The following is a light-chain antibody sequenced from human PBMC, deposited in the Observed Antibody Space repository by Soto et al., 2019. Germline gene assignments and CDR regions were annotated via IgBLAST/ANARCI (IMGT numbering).Light chain of an antibody. CDR1: QDINNY. CDR3: QQYDFLVT. V-gene: IGKV1-33*01. CDR2: DAS. Sequence: DIPMTQSPSSLSASVGDRVTITCQASQDINNYLNWYQLKPGKAPELLIHDASNLQTGVPTRFSGSGSGKHFTFTISSLQPEDIATYFCQQYDFLVTFGQGTRLEIQ. J-gene: IGKJ5*01.